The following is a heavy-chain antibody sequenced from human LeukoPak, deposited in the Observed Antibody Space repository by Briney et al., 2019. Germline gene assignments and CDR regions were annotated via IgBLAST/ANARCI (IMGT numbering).Heavy chain of an antibody. CDR2: IYPGDSDT. Sequence: ESLKISCTASGYTFSKYWIGWVRQMPGKGLEWMGIIYPGDSDTRYSPSFQGQVTISADKSISTAYLQWSSLKASDTAMYYCARGSMGIAVAVTYFDYWGQGTLVTVSS. V-gene: IGHV5-51*01. J-gene: IGHJ4*02. D-gene: IGHD6-19*01. CDR3: ARGSMGIAVAVTYFDY. CDR1: GYTFSKYW.